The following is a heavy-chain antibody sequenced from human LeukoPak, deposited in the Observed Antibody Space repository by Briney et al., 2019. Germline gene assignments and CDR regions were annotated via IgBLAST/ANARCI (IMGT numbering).Heavy chain of an antibody. Sequence: GGSLRLSCAASGFTFSSYAMSWVRQASGKGLEWVSGISAGGVTTYYADSVKGRFTISRDNSKNMLYLQMNSLRADDTAVYYCAKGQRGTISVDYWGQGTLVTVSS. V-gene: IGHV3-23*01. CDR1: GFTFSSYA. J-gene: IGHJ4*02. D-gene: IGHD3-3*01. CDR3: AKGQRGTISVDY. CDR2: ISAGGVTT.